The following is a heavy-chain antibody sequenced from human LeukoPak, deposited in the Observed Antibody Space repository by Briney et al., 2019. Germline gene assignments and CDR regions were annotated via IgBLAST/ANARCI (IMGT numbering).Heavy chain of an antibody. CDR3: ARATASTCSDY. D-gene: IGHD6-13*01. J-gene: IGHJ4*02. CDR2: MSSDGSKK. V-gene: IGHV3-30*03. Sequence: GGSLRLSCAASGFTFSSYAMHWFRQPPGKGLEWVAIMSSDGSKKYYADSVKGRFSISRDDSKNTLFLQMNSLRAEDTALYYCARATASTCSDYWGRGTLVTVSS. CDR1: GFTFSSYA.